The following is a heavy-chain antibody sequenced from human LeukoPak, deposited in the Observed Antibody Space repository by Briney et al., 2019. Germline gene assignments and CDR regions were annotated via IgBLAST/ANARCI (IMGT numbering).Heavy chain of an antibody. J-gene: IGHJ4*02. CDR2: INHSGST. V-gene: IGHV4-34*01. CDR1: GGSFSGYY. D-gene: IGHD3-16*01. Sequence: SETLSLTCAVYGGSFSGYYWSWIRQPPGKGPEWIGEINHSGSTNYNPSLKSRVTISVDTSKNQFSLKLSSVTAADTAVYYCARKRGGALDYWGQGTLVTVSS. CDR3: ARKRGGALDY.